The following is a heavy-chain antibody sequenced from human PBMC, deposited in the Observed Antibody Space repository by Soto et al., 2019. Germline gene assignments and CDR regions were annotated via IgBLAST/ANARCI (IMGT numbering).Heavy chain of an antibody. D-gene: IGHD2-21*01. J-gene: IGHJ5*02. Sequence: PSGTQSHTCSVSGAALNSGNYYWSWIRQVPGKGLEWIGHIYVTGAVDYNPSLRDRITISQDTSERQFSLNLRLVTAADTAVYYCARLRIATNNYKWFDPWGQGTLVTVSS. CDR1: GAALNSGNYY. CDR3: ARLRIATNNYKWFDP. V-gene: IGHV4-31*03. CDR2: IYVTGAV.